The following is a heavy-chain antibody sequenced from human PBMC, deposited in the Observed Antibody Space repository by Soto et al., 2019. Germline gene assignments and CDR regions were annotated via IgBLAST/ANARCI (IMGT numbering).Heavy chain of an antibody. J-gene: IGHJ4*02. Sequence: GSLRLACAASGFTVSSYAMHWVRQAPGKGLEWVAVISYDGSNKYYADSVKGRFTISRDNSKNTLYLQMNSLRAEDTAVYYCARDGSSGYFFDYWGQGTLVTAPQ. CDR2: ISYDGSNK. CDR3: ARDGSSGYFFDY. V-gene: IGHV3-30-3*01. D-gene: IGHD3-22*01. CDR1: GFTVSSYA.